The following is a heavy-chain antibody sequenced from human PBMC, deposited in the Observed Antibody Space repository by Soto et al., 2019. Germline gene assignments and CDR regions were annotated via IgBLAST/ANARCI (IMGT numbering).Heavy chain of an antibody. Sequence: QVQLVESGGGLVKPGGSLRLSCATSGFTFTDSYMTWIRQAPGKGLEFVSYISPKGTYKAYADSVKGRFTISRDNTKNSLYLQLNSLRDADTALYYCSRGGGGGLFDLWGQGAFVTVSS. CDR3: SRGGGGGLFDL. CDR1: GFTFTDSY. CDR2: ISPKGTYK. D-gene: IGHD2-21*01. J-gene: IGHJ5*02. V-gene: IGHV3-11*06.